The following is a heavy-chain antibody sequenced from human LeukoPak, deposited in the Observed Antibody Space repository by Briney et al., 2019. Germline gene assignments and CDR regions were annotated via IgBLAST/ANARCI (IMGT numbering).Heavy chain of an antibody. CDR2: IIPIFGTA. J-gene: IGHJ6*03. V-gene: IGHV1-69*05. Sequence: SVKVSCKASGGTLSSYAISWVRQAPGQGLEWMGGIIPIFGTANYAQKFQGRVTITTDESTSTAYMELSSLRSEDTAVYYCARVIPRTTVVTADFTYYYYMDVWGKGTTVTVSS. D-gene: IGHD4-23*01. CDR3: ARVIPRTTVVTADFTYYYYMDV. CDR1: GGTLSSYA.